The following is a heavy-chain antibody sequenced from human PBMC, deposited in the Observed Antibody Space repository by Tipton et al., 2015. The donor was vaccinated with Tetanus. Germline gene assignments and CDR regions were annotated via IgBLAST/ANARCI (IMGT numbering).Heavy chain of an antibody. V-gene: IGHV4-31*03. CDR2: IHYNGST. D-gene: IGHD3-22*01. CDR3: ARDVRDGSGYTYSQD. Sequence: TLSLTCTVSGASISSGSYYWNWIRQHPGKGLEWIGYIHYNGSTYYNPSLKSRVIISVDTSKNQLSLKLTSVTAADTAVYYCARDVRDGSGYTYSQDWGQGILVTASS. J-gene: IGHJ1*01. CDR1: GASISSGSYY.